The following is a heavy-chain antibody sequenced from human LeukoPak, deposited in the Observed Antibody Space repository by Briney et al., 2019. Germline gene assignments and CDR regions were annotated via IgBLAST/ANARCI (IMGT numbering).Heavy chain of an antibody. CDR3: ARERDDYGDYTYNFDY. J-gene: IGHJ4*02. CDR2: INPSGGST. CDR1: GYTFTNYG. D-gene: IGHD4-17*01. Sequence: ASVKVSCKASGYTFTNYGISWVRQAPGQGLEWMGIINPSGGSTSYAQKFQGRVTMTRDMSTSTVYMELSSLRSEDTAVYYCARERDDYGDYTYNFDYWGQGTLVTVSS. V-gene: IGHV1-46*01.